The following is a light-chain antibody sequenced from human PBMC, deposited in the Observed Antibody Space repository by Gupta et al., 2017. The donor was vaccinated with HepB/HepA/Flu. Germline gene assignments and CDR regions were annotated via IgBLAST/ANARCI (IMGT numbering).Light chain of an antibody. CDR1: SSDVGSYNY. V-gene: IGLV2-11*01. Sequence: QSALTQPRSASGSPGQSVTISCTGTSSDVGSYNYVSWYQQHPGKAPKLMISDVSKRPSGVPERFSGSKSGNTASLTISGLQAEDEADYYCCSYAGSYTYVIFGGGTQLTVL. CDR2: DVS. CDR3: CSYAGSYTYVI. J-gene: IGLJ2*01.